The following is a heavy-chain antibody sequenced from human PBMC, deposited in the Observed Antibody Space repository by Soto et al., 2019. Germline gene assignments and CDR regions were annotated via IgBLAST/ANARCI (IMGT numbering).Heavy chain of an antibody. CDR1: GNSISDRNYY. D-gene: IGHD3-3*01. J-gene: IGHJ4*02. CDR2: IFYTGSP. Sequence: HLQLQESGPGLVKPSETLSLTCTVSGNSISDRNYYWGWIRQPPGKGLEWIGSIFYTGSPSYSPSLRGRVTISVDTSKNQFSLKVTSVTAADTAIYFCATMTGFLVPTLEADYWGQGALVTVSS. V-gene: IGHV4-39*01. CDR3: ATMTGFLVPTLEADY.